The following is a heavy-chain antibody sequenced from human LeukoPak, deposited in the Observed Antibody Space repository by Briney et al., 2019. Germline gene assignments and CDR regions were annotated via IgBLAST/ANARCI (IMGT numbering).Heavy chain of an antibody. J-gene: IGHJ5*02. CDR1: GFTFSSYS. V-gene: IGHV3-48*01. CDR3: ARDPPHPCADLYNWFDP. CDR2: ISSSSSTI. Sequence: GGSLRLSCAASGFTFSSYSMNWVRQAPGKGLEWVSYISSSSSTIYYADSVKGRFTISRDNAKNSLYLQMNSLRAEDTAVYYCARDPPHPCADLYNWFDPWGQGTLVTVSS. D-gene: IGHD4/OR15-4a*01.